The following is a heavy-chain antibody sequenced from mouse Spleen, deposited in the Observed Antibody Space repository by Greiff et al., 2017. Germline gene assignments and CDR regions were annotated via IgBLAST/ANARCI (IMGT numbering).Heavy chain of an antibody. CDR3: ARRDGRLYWYFDV. V-gene: IGHV5-9-3*01. CDR1: GFTFSSYA. D-gene: IGHD1-1*01. J-gene: IGHJ1*01. CDR2: ISSGGSYT. Sequence: EVQLVESGGGLVKPGGSLKLSCAASGFTFSSYAMSWVRQTPEKRLEWVATISSGGSYTYYPDSVKGRFTISRDNAKNTLYLQMSSLRSEDTAMYDGARRDGRLYWYFDVWGAGTTVTVSS.